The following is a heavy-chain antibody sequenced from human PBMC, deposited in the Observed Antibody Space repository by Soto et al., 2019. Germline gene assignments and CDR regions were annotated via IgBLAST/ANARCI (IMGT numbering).Heavy chain of an antibody. Sequence: EVQLVESGGGLVQPGRSLTLSCAASGFMFNNYAMHWVRQAPGKGLEWVSGISWNSGSIGYADSVQGRFTISRDNAKNSLYLQMNSLRAEDTAFYYCAKGRDSSSSSWFDPWGQGTLVTVSS. CDR3: AKGRDSSSSSWFDP. V-gene: IGHV3-9*01. CDR2: ISWNSGSI. CDR1: GFMFNNYA. D-gene: IGHD6-6*01. J-gene: IGHJ5*02.